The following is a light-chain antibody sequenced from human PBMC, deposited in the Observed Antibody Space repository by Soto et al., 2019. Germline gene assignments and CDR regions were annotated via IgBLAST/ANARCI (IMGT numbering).Light chain of an antibody. Sequence: QSALTQAASGSGSPGQSITISCTGTSSDVGGYNYVSWYQQHPGKAPKLMIYDVSNRPSGVSNRFSGSKSGNTASLTISGLQAEDEADYYCSSYTSSSTLLYVFGTGTKVTVL. J-gene: IGLJ1*01. CDR1: SSDVGGYNY. CDR3: SSYTSSSTLLYV. V-gene: IGLV2-14*01. CDR2: DVS.